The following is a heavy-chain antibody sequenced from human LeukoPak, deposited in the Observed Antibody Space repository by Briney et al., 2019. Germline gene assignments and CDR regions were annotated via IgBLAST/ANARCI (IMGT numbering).Heavy chain of an antibody. V-gene: IGHV4-38-2*02. CDR1: GYSISSGYY. CDR3: ARDQNYYGSGSYYNSYAFDI. Sequence: SETLSLTCTVSGYSISSGYYWGWIRQPPGKGLEWIGSIYHSGSTYYNPSLKSRVTISVDTSKNQFSLYLSSVTAADTAVYYCARDQNYYGSGSYYNSYAFDIWGQGTMVTVSS. D-gene: IGHD3-10*01. CDR2: IYHSGST. J-gene: IGHJ3*02.